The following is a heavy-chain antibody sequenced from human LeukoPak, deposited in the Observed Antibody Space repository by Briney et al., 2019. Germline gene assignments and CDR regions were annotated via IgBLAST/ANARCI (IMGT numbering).Heavy chain of an antibody. V-gene: IGHV4-38-2*02. Sequence: PSETLSLTCTVSGYSISSGYYWGWIRQPPGKGLEWIGSIYHSGSTYYNPSLKSRVTISVDTSKNQFSLKLSSVTAADTAVYYCARRIGEKYQKVRGWLDPWGQGTLVTVSS. CDR1: GYSISSGYY. CDR3: ARRIGEKYQKVRGWLDP. D-gene: IGHD2-2*01. J-gene: IGHJ5*02. CDR2: IYHSGST.